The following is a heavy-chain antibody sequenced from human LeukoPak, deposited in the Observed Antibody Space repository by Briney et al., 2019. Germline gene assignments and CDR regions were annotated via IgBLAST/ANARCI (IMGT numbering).Heavy chain of an antibody. CDR3: ARLLGAVAGTGSNWFDP. CDR1: GYSISSGYY. J-gene: IGHJ5*02. V-gene: IGHV4-38-2*01. Sequence: SETLSLTCAVSGYSISSGYYWGWSRQPPGDGLEWIGSIYHSGSTYYNPSLKSRVTISVDTSKNQFSLKLSSVTAADTAVYYCARLLGAVAGTGSNWFDPWGQGTLVTVSS. CDR2: IYHSGST. D-gene: IGHD6-19*01.